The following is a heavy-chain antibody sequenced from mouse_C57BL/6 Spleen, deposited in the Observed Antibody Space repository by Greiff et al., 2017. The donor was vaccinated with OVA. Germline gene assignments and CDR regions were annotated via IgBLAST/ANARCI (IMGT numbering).Heavy chain of an antibody. J-gene: IGHJ3*01. Sequence: VQLQQSGAELVKPGAPVKLSCTASGFNIKDYYMHWVKQRAEQGLEWIGRIDPEDGETKYAPKFQGKATITADTSSNTAYLQLSSLTSEDTAVYYCARGMGFAYWGQGTLVTVSA. V-gene: IGHV14-2*01. D-gene: IGHD2-3*01. CDR1: GFNIKDYY. CDR2: IDPEDGET. CDR3: ARGMGFAY.